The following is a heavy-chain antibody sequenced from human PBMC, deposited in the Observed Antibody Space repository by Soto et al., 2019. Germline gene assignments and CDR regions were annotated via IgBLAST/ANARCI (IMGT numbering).Heavy chain of an antibody. CDR2: IYYSGST. J-gene: IGHJ4*02. CDR1: GGSISSGGYY. D-gene: IGHD6-13*01. Sequence: QVQLQESGPGLVKPSQTLSLTCPVSGGSISSGGYYWSWIRQHPGKGLEWIGYIYYSGSTYYNPSLKSRVTISVDTSKNQFSLKLSSVTAADTAVHYCARGSSWYMYFDYWGQGTLVTVSS. CDR3: ARGSSWYMYFDY. V-gene: IGHV4-31*03.